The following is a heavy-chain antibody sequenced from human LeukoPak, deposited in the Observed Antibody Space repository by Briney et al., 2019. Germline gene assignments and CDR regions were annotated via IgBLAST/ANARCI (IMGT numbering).Heavy chain of an antibody. CDR1: GGSISSSN. V-gene: IGHV3-48*03. J-gene: IGHJ4*02. D-gene: IGHD3-9*01. CDR2: ISSSGSTI. Sequence: GTLSLTCAVSGGSISSSNWWSWVRQAPGKGLEWVSYISSSGSTIYYADSVKGRFTISRDNAKNSLYLQMNSLRAEDTAVYYCARARSARMRYFDWRHDLYYFDYWGQGTLVTVSS. CDR3: ARARSARMRYFDWRHDLYYFDY.